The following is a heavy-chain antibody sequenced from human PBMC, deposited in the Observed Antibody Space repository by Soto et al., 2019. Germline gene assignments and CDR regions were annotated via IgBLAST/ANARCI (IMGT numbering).Heavy chain of an antibody. V-gene: IGHV4-31*03. D-gene: IGHD2-2*01. Sequence: SETLSLTCTVSGGSISSGGYYWSWIRQHPGKGLEWIGYIYYSGSTYYNPSLKSRVTISVDTSKNQFSLKLSSVTAADTAFYYCARQVVVVPAAISYYMDVWGKGTTVTVSS. CDR1: GGSISSGGYY. J-gene: IGHJ6*03. CDR2: IYYSGST. CDR3: ARQVVVVPAAISYYMDV.